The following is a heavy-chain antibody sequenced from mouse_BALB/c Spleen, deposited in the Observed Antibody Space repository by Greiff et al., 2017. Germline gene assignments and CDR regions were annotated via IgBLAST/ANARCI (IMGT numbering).Heavy chain of an antibody. CDR2: ISNLAYSI. Sequence: EVMLVESGGGLVQPGGSRKLSCAASGFTFSDYGMAWVRQAPGKGPEWVAFISNLAYSIYYADTVTGRFTISRENAKNTLYLEMSSLRSEDTAMYYCARGGFYAMDYWGQGTSDTVSS. V-gene: IGHV5-15*02. CDR3: ARGGFYAMDY. J-gene: IGHJ4*01. CDR1: GFTFSDYG.